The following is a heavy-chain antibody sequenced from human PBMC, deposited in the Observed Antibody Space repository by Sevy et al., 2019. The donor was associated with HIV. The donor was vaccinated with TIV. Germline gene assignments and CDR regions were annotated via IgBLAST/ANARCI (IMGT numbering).Heavy chain of an antibody. CDR1: GFTFDDYA. J-gene: IGHJ6*02. Sequence: GGSLRLSCAASGFTFDDYAMYWVRQAPGKGLEWVSGINWNSGSTGYADSVKGRFTISRDNAKNSVYLQMNSLRAEDTALYYCAKGLGFSDYNAMDVWGQGTTVTVSS. CDR2: INWNSGST. D-gene: IGHD3-10*01. CDR3: AKGLGFSDYNAMDV. V-gene: IGHV3-9*01.